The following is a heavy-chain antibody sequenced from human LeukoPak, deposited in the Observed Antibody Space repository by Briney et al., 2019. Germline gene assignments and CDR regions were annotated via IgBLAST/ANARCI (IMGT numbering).Heavy chain of an antibody. CDR2: IYTSGST. D-gene: IGHD2-2*01. Sequence: SRTLSLTCTVSGGSISSGSYYWSWIRQPAGKGLEWIGRIYTSGSTNYNPSLKSRATISVDTSKNQFSLKLSSVTAADTAVYYCARVPMPYYYYYYMDVWGKGTTVTVSS. V-gene: IGHV4-61*02. J-gene: IGHJ6*03. CDR1: GGSISSGSYY. CDR3: ARVPMPYYYYYYMDV.